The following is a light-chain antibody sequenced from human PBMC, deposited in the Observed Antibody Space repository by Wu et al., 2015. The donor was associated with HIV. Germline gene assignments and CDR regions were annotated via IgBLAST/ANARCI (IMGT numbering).Light chain of an antibody. CDR3: QQRSKWPT. J-gene: IGKJ1*01. CDR1: EYYQL. V-gene: IGKV3-11*01. CDR2: DAS. Sequence: SLSYQGKSHPLLQGQSEYYQLLSLVPTEPGQAPRLLIYDASNRATGVPDRFSGRGSGTDFTLTIDRVEPEDFAVYFCQQRSKWPTFGRGTKVEIK.